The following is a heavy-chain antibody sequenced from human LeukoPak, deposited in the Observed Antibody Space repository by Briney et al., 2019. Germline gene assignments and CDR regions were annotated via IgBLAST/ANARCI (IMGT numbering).Heavy chain of an antibody. V-gene: IGHV4-34*01. CDR3: ARGRQLNS. CDR1: GGSFSDYL. Sequence: SETLSLTCAVYGGSFSDYLWSWIRQFPGKGLEWIGEINHSGDTNYNPSLKSRVTISVDTSKNQFSLKLSSVTAADTAVHYCARGRQLNSWGQGSLVTVSS. CDR2: INHSGDT. D-gene: IGHD1-1*01. J-gene: IGHJ4*02.